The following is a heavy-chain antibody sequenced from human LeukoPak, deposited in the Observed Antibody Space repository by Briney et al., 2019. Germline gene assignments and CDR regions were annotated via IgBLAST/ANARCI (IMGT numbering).Heavy chain of an antibody. CDR1: GGSISSYY. D-gene: IGHD1-26*01. Sequence: SETLSLTCTVSGGSISSYYWSWIRQPPGKGLEWXGYIYYSGSNNYNPSLKSRVTISVDTSKNQFSLKLSSVTAADTAVYYCAREVVGADYYYGMDVWGQGTTVTVSS. J-gene: IGHJ6*02. V-gene: IGHV4-59*01. CDR3: AREVVGADYYYGMDV. CDR2: IYYSGSN.